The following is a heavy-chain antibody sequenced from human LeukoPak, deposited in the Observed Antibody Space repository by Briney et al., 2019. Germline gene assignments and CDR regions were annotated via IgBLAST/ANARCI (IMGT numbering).Heavy chain of an antibody. Sequence: GGPLRLSCAASGFTFSSYAMHWVRQAPGKGLEYVSAISSNGGSTYYANSVKGRFTISRDNSKNTLYLQMGSLRAEDMAVYYCARVARQLVRRGYYYYMDVWGKGTTVTVSS. CDR3: ARVARQLVRRGYYYYMDV. D-gene: IGHD6-13*01. V-gene: IGHV3-64*01. CDR1: GFTFSSYA. CDR2: ISSNGGST. J-gene: IGHJ6*03.